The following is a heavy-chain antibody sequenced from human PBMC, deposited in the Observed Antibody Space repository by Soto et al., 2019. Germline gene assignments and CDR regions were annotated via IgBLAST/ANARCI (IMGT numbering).Heavy chain of an antibody. CDR2: IYSGGGT. Sequence: EVQLVESGGGLVQPGGSLRLSCAASGFTVGSNYMFWVRQAPGKGLEWVSTIYSGGGTYYADSVKGRFTISRDNPKNTLYLKMNSLRAEDTAVYYCAGGNSNGYFDYWGQGTLVTVSS. CDR1: GFTVGSNY. CDR3: AGGNSNGYFDY. J-gene: IGHJ4*02. D-gene: IGHD5-18*01. V-gene: IGHV3-66*01.